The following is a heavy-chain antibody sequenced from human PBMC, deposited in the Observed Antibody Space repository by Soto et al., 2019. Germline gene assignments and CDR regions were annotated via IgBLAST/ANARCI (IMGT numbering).Heavy chain of an antibody. D-gene: IGHD6-13*01. CDR1: GFTFSNYA. CDR2: ISGSGGST. Sequence: EVQLLESGGGLVQPGGSLRLSCAASGFTFSNYAVTWVRQAPGKGLEWVSTISGSGGSTYYADSVKGRFTISRDNSKNTLYLKMNSLRAEDTAVYYCAKDQGSSWDAIDYWGQGTLVTVSS. J-gene: IGHJ4*02. CDR3: AKDQGSSWDAIDY. V-gene: IGHV3-23*01.